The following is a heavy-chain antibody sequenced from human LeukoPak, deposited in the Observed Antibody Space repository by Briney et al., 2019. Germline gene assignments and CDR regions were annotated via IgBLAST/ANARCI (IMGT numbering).Heavy chain of an antibody. Sequence: GSLKLSCAASGNYWMHWVRQAPGKGLVWVSHINSDGSWTSYADSVKGRFTISKDNAKNTVYLQMNSLRAEDTAVYYCVSFYETYWGRGTLVTVSS. D-gene: IGHD2/OR15-2a*01. J-gene: IGHJ4*02. V-gene: IGHV3-74*01. CDR3: VSFYETY. CDR1: GNYW. CDR2: INSDGSWT.